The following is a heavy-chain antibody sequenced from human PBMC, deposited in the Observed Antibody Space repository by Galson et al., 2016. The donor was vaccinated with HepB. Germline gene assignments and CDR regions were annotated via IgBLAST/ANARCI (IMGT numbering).Heavy chain of an antibody. Sequence: ETLSLTCTVSGGSISSSSCFWGWIRQPPGKGLEWIGNLYYSGSTYYSPSLKGRVTISVDTSKNQFSLKLSSVTAADTAVYYCARCSRSSAYYYYGMDVWGHGTTVIVSS. J-gene: IGHJ6*02. CDR2: LYYSGST. V-gene: IGHV4-39*07. CDR3: ARCSRSSAYYYYGMDV. CDR1: GGSISSSSCF. D-gene: IGHD6-6*01.